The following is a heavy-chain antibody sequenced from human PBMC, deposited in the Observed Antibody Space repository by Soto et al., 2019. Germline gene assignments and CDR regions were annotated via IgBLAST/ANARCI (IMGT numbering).Heavy chain of an antibody. Sequence: QITLKESGPTLVKPTQTLTLTCTFSGFSLSTSGVGVGWIRQPPGKALEWLALIYWDDDKRYSPSLKSRLTITKDTSKNQVVLTMTNMDPVDTATYYCAHSKYCGGDCYRHEAPYYGMDVWGQGTTVTVSS. CDR1: GFSLSTSGVG. V-gene: IGHV2-5*02. CDR2: IYWDDDK. D-gene: IGHD2-21*02. J-gene: IGHJ6*02. CDR3: AHSKYCGGDCYRHEAPYYGMDV.